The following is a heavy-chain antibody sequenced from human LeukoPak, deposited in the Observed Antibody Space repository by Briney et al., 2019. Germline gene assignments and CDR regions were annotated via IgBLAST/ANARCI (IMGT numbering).Heavy chain of an antibody. V-gene: IGHV3-30-3*01. CDR2: ISYDGSNK. CDR1: GFTFSSYA. CDR3: AKDIDSGWYGFDY. J-gene: IGHJ4*02. Sequence: GGSLRLSCAASGFTFSSYAMHWVRQAPGKGLEWVAVISYDGSNKYYADSVKGRFTISRDNSKNSLYLQMNSLRAEDTALYYCAKDIDSGWYGFDYWGQGTLVTVSS. D-gene: IGHD6-19*01.